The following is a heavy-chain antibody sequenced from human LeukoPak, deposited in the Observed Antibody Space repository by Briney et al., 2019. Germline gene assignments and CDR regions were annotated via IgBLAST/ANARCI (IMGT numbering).Heavy chain of an antibody. J-gene: IGHJ5*02. V-gene: IGHV4-31*03. CDR2: ISHIGTT. CDR3: ARGVQGWFAP. CDR1: GDSISSGAYY. Sequence: PSETLSLTCTVSGDSISSGAYYWTWVRQYPGTGLEWIGYISHIGTTYNNPSLKSRVSISVDTSRNQLSLRLTSVTAADTAVYYCARGVQGWFAPWGQGTLVTVSS. D-gene: IGHD3-10*01.